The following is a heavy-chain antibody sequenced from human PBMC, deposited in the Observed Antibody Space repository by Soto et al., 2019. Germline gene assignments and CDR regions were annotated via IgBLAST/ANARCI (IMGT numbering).Heavy chain of an antibody. Sequence: QVQLQESGPGLVKPSQTLSLTCTVSGGSISSGGYYWSWIRQHPGKGLEWIGYIYYSGSTYYNPSLKSRVTISVDTSKNQFSLKLSSVTAADTAVYYCAGSGKGQLWLQGIDYWGQGTLVTVSS. J-gene: IGHJ4*02. CDR1: GGSISSGGYY. D-gene: IGHD5-18*01. CDR2: IYYSGST. V-gene: IGHV4-31*03. CDR3: AGSGKGQLWLQGIDY.